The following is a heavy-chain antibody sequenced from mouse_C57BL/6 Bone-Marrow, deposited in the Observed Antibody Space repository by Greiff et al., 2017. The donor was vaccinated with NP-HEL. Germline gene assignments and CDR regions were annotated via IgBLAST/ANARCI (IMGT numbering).Heavy chain of an antibody. D-gene: IGHD2-5*01. CDR2: ISDGGSYT. Sequence: EVMLVESGGGLVKPGGSLKLSCAASGFTFSSYAMSWVRQTPEKRLEWVATISDGGSYTYYPDNVKGRFTISRDNAKNNLYLQMSHLKSEDTAMYYCARDRRNYSNPFAYWGQGTLVTVSA. CDR3: ARDRRNYSNPFAY. V-gene: IGHV5-4*01. CDR1: GFTFSSYA. J-gene: IGHJ3*01.